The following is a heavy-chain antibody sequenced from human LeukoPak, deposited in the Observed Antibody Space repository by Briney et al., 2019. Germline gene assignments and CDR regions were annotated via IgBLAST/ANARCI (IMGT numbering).Heavy chain of an antibody. D-gene: IGHD3-22*01. V-gene: IGHV7-4-1*02. Sequence: GASVKVSCKASGYTFTHYAMNWVRQAPGQGLEWMGWINTNTGNPTYAQGFTGRFVFSLDTSVNTAYLQISSLKAEDTAVYYCVTRDGVSSGFFNLDYWGQGTLVTVSS. CDR1: GYTFTHYA. J-gene: IGHJ4*02. CDR2: INTNTGNP. CDR3: VTRDGVSSGFFNLDY.